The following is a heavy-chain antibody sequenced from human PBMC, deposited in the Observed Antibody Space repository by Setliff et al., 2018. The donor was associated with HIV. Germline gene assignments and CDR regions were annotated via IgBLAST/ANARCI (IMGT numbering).Heavy chain of an antibody. CDR3: ATKGWNAYKAFDY. J-gene: IGHJ4*02. CDR1: GESFSDYS. V-gene: IGHV4-34*01. Sequence: KRSETLSLTCAVYGESFSDYSWNWIRQTPEKGLEWIAEITHSGSTNYNPSLRGRVTILLGTSKNHFSLNLRSVTAADTAFYYCATKGWNAYKAFDYWGQGTLVTVSS. D-gene: IGHD1-1*01. CDR2: ITHSGST.